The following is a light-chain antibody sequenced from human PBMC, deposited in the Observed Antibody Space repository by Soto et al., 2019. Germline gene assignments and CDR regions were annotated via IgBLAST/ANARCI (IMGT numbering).Light chain of an antibody. Sequence: QSVLTQPPSVSGAPGQRVTISWTGSSSNIGAGYDVHWYQQLPGTAPKLLIYGNSNRPSGVPDRFSGSKSGTSASLAITGLQAEDEADYYCQSYDSTVVFGGGTKLTVL. CDR3: QSYDSTVV. CDR2: GNS. V-gene: IGLV1-40*01. J-gene: IGLJ2*01. CDR1: SSNIGAGYD.